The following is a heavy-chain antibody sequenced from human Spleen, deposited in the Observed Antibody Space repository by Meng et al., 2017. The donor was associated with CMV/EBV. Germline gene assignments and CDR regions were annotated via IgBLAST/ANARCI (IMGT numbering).Heavy chain of an antibody. J-gene: IGHJ1*01. Sequence: SVKVSCKASGGTFSSYAISWVRQAPGQGLEWMGGIIPIFGTANYAQKFQGRVTITTDESTSTAYMELSSLRSEDTAVYYCATDGCRINCKGFVNHHWGQGTLVTVSS. V-gene: IGHV1-69*05. CDR1: GGTFSSYA. CDR3: ATDGCRINCKGFVNHH. CDR2: IIPIFGTA. D-gene: IGHD3-10*01.